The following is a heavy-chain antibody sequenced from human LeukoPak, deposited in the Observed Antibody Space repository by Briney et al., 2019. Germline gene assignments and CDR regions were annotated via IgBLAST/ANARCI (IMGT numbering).Heavy chain of an antibody. CDR2: IYHGGST. D-gene: IGHD2-2*01. V-gene: IGHV4-30-2*01. CDR3: ARDRIVVVPAATPTLYYYYYYGMDV. Sequence: PSETLSLTCAVSGGSISSGGYSWSWIRQPPGKGLEWIGYIYHGGSTYYNPSLKSRVTISVDRSKNQFSLKLSSVTAADTAVYYCARDRIVVVPAATPTLYYYYYYGMDVWGQGTTVTVSS. J-gene: IGHJ6*02. CDR1: GGSISSGGYS.